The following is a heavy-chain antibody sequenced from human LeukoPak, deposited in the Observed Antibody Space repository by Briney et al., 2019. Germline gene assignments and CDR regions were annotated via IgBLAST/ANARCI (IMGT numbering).Heavy chain of an antibody. V-gene: IGHV3-53*01. Sequence: GGSLRLSCAASGFTVSSNYMSWVRQAPGKGLEWVSVIYSGGRTYYADSVKGRFTISRDNSKNTLYLQLNSLRVEDTAVYYCAKNRGAGSHYYYHMNVWGKGTTVTVS. CDR2: IYSGGRT. J-gene: IGHJ6*03. D-gene: IGHD1-26*01. CDR1: GFTVSSNY. CDR3: AKNRGAGSHYYYHMNV.